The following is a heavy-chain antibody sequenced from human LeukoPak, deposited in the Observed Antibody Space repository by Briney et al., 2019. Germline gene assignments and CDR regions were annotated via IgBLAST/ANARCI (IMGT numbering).Heavy chain of an antibody. CDR3: ASSPDDGPDY. CDR1: GFTFSSYS. D-gene: IGHD5-24*01. V-gene: IGHV3-21*01. CDR2: ISSSDTYI. J-gene: IGHJ4*02. Sequence: PGGSLRLSCAASGFTFSSYSMNWVRQAPGKGLEWVSSISSSDTYIYHADSVKGRFTISRDNAKNSLYLQLNSLRVEDTAVYYCASSPDDGPDYWGQGTLVTVSS.